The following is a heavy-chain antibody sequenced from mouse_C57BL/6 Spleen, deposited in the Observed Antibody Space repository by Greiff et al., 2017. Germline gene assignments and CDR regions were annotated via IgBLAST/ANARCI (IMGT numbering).Heavy chain of an antibody. CDR2: ISYDGSN. CDR3: AREGLDY. CDR1: GYSITSGYY. Sequence: EVKLMESGPGLVKPSQSLSLTCSVTGYSITSGYYWNWIRQFPGTNLEWMGYISYDGSNNYNPSLKNRISITRDTSKNQFFLKLNSVTTEDTATYYCAREGLDYWGQGTTLTVSS. V-gene: IGHV3-6*01. J-gene: IGHJ2*01.